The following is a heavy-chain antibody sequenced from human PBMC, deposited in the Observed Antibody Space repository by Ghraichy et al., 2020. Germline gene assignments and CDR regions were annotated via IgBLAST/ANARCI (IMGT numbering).Heavy chain of an antibody. D-gene: IGHD3-3*01. CDR2: ISYDGSNK. CDR3: AKEGGEYYDFWSGFDY. CDR1: GFTFSSYG. V-gene: IGHV3-30*18. J-gene: IGHJ4*02. Sequence: GGSLRLSCAASGFTFSSYGMHWVRQAPGKGLEWVAVISYDGSNKYYADSVKGRFTISRDNSKNTLYLQMNSLRAEDTAVYYCAKEGGEYYDFWSGFDYWGQGTLVTVSS.